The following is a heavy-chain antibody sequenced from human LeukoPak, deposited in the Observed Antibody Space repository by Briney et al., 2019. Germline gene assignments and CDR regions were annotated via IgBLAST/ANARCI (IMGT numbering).Heavy chain of an antibody. Sequence: SETLCLTCTVSSASITSSPYFWGWIRQSPGKGLEWIGSISYSGTTYYNPSLKSRVTISVDTSKNQFSLKLSSMTAADTAVYYCARVSGPFSYGNWFDAWGQGTLVTVSS. D-gene: IGHD5-18*01. J-gene: IGHJ5*02. V-gene: IGHV4-39*07. CDR2: ISYSGTT. CDR3: ARVSGPFSYGNWFDA. CDR1: SASITSSPYF.